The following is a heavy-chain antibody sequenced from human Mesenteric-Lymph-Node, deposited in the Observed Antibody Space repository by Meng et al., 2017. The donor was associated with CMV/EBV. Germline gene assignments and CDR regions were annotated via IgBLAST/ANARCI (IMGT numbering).Heavy chain of an antibody. CDR3: ARGYSNYIEY. CDR2: INPSSGAT. V-gene: IGHV1-2*02. Sequence: ASVKVSCKASGYIFTGYWIHWVRQAPGQGLEWVGWINPSSGATKSAQRFQDILTMSRDTSISTVYMDLSRLTSDDTAVYYCARGYSNYIEYWGQGTLVTVSS. D-gene: IGHD5-12*01. J-gene: IGHJ4*02. CDR1: GYIFTGYW.